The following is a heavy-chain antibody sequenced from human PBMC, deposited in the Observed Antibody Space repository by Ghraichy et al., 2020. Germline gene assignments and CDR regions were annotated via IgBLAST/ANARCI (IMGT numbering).Heavy chain of an antibody. CDR3: ARETGSYHRSFDP. D-gene: IGHD1-26*01. CDR2: INHSGST. V-gene: IGHV4-34*01. CDR1: GGSFSGYY. Sequence: SETLSLTCAVYGGSFSGYYWSWIRQPPGKGLEWIGEINHSGSTNYNPSLKSRVTISVDTSKNQFSLKLSSVTAADTAVYYCARETGSYHRSFDPWGQGTLVTVSS. J-gene: IGHJ5*02.